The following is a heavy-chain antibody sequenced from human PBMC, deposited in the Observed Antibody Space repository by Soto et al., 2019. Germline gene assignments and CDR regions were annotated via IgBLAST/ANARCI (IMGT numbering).Heavy chain of an antibody. V-gene: IGHV1-18*01. Sequence: QVQLVQSGAEVKKPGASVKVSCRASGYTFTSYGISWVRQAPGHGPEWMGRISTYNGNTNYVQKLQGRVTMTTDTSSNTAYLELRSLRYGDTAVYYCARDPGYSTTWHQAFDIWGQGTMVTVSS. CDR2: ISTYNGNT. CDR3: ARDPGYSTTWHQAFDI. D-gene: IGHD6-13*01. CDR1: GYTFTSYG. J-gene: IGHJ3*02.